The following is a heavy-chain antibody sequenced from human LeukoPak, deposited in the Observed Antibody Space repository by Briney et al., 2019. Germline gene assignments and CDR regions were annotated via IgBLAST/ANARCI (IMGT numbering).Heavy chain of an antibody. V-gene: IGHV1-69*01. D-gene: IGHD3-10*01. J-gene: IGHJ4*02. CDR1: GGTFSSYA. Sequence: SVKVSCKASGGTFSSYAISWVRQAPGQGLEWMGGIIPIFGTANYAQKFQGRVTITADESTSTAYMELSSLRSEDTAVYYCARETYYGSGSYSPIGVYFDCWGQGTLVTVSS. CDR2: IIPIFGTA. CDR3: ARETYYGSGSYSPIGVYFDC.